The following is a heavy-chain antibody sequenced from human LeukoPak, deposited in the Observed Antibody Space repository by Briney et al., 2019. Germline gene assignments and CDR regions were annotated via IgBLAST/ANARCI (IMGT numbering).Heavy chain of an antibody. CDR1: GFTFSSYG. J-gene: IGHJ4*02. CDR2: INQDGTEK. D-gene: IGHD3-10*02. Sequence: GGSLRLSCAASGFTFSSYGMHWVRQAPGKGLEWVANINQDGTEKYYVDSVKGRFTISRDNAQNSLYLQMNSLRVGDTAVYFCARGVVNPQVFGYWGQGTLVTVSS. V-gene: IGHV3-7*01. CDR3: ARGVVNPQVFGY.